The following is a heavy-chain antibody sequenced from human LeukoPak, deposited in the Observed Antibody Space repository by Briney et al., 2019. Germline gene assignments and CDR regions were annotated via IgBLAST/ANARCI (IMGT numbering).Heavy chain of an antibody. CDR2: INHSGST. D-gene: IGHD2-2*01. CDR1: GGSFSGYY. Sequence: SETLSLTCAAYGGSFSGYYWSWIRQPPGKGLEWIGEINHSGSTNYNPSLKSRVTISVDTSKNQFSLKLNSVTAADTAVYYCARTVVVTASYYFDYWGQGTLVTVSS. CDR3: ARTVVVTASYYFDY. V-gene: IGHV4-34*01. J-gene: IGHJ4*02.